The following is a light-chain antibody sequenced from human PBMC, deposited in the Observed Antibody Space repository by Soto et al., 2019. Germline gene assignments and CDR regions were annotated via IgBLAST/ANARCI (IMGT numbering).Light chain of an antibody. CDR1: QSLVYSDGNTY. Sequence: DVVMTRSPLSLPVTLGQPASISCRSSQSLVYSDGNTYLSWFHQRTGQSPRRLIYKVSNRDSGVPDRFSGSGSDTDFTLKISRVEAEDVGVYYCMQGTHWPPITFGQGTRLEIK. V-gene: IGKV2-30*01. J-gene: IGKJ5*01. CDR3: MQGTHWPPIT. CDR2: KVS.